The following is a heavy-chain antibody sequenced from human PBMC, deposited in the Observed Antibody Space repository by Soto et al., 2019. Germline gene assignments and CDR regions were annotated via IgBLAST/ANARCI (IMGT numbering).Heavy chain of an antibody. CDR1: GGSVRSGSYY. CDR2: IYYSGST. Sequence: SETLCLTCTVSGGSVRSGSYYWIWIRQPPGKGLEWIGYIYYSGSTNYNPSLKSRVTISVDTSKNQFSLKLSSVTASYTAVYYCARISGYSYGLPPYFDYWGQGTLVTVSS. J-gene: IGHJ4*02. V-gene: IGHV4-61*01. CDR3: ARISGYSYGLPPYFDY. D-gene: IGHD5-18*01.